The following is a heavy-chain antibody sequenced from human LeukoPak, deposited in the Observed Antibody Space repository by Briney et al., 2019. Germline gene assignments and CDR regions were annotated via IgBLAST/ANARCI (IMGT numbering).Heavy chain of an antibody. Sequence: SETLSLTCTVSGGSISSNTYYWSWIRQHPGKGLEWIGYIYYSGSTYYNPSLKSRVTISVDTSKNQFSLKLSSVTAADTAVYYCARAPGVATILGAFDIWGQGTMVTVSS. D-gene: IGHD5-12*01. J-gene: IGHJ3*02. CDR2: IYYSGST. CDR1: GGSISSNTYY. CDR3: ARAPGVATILGAFDI. V-gene: IGHV4-31*03.